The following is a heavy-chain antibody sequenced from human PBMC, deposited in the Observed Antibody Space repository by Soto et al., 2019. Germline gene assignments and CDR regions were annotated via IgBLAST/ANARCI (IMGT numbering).Heavy chain of an antibody. V-gene: IGHV1-69*01. CDR2: IIPVFGTA. CDR1: GGTFISYA. D-gene: IGHD4-17*01. Sequence: QLQLVQSVAEVPKPGSSVKVSCKSSGGTFISYAISCVRQAHGLVLEWVAGIIPVFGTANYKQKFEGRVTINADESTSTAYRELSSMRTEDTALYYCASVRVTTYLTASDSWGQGTLVTVSS. J-gene: IGHJ4*02. CDR3: ASVRVTTYLTASDS.